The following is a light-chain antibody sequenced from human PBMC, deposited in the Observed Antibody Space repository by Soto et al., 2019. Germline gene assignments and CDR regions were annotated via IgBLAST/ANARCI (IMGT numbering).Light chain of an antibody. CDR3: QQYGSSRT. V-gene: IGKV3-20*01. Sequence: EIVLTQSPGTLSLSPGERATLSCRASQSVSSSYLALYQQKPGQAPRLLIYGASSRATGIPDRFSGSGSGTDLTLIISRLEPEEFAVYYCQQYGSSRTFGQGTKVEIK. CDR2: GAS. J-gene: IGKJ1*01. CDR1: QSVSSSY.